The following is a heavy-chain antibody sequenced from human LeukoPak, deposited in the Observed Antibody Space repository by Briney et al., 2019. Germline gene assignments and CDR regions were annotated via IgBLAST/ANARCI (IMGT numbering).Heavy chain of an antibody. CDR1: GFTFSSYA. CDR3: ARGTSLWSGLDV. Sequence: GGSLRLSCAASGFTFSSYAMSWVRQAPGKGLEWVSAISGSGGSTYYADSVKGRFTISRDNAKNSLYLQMNSLRAEDTAVYYCARGTSLWSGLDVWGQGTTVTVSS. CDR2: ISGSGGST. V-gene: IGHV3-23*01. D-gene: IGHD3-3*01. J-gene: IGHJ6*02.